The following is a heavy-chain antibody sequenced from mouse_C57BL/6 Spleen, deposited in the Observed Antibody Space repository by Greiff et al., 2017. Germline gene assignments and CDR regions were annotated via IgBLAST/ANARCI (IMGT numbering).Heavy chain of an antibody. D-gene: IGHD1-1*01. V-gene: IGHV1-5*01. CDR1: GYTFTSYW. CDR2: IYPGNSDT. CDR3: TRSFITTVVAEGNLDY. J-gene: IGHJ2*01. Sequence: EVKVVESGTVLARPGASVKMSCKTSGYTFTSYWMHWVKQRPGQGLEWIGAIYPGNSDTSYNQKFKGKDKLTAVTSASTAYMELSSLTNEDSAVYYCTRSFITTVVAEGNLDYWGQGTTLTVSS.